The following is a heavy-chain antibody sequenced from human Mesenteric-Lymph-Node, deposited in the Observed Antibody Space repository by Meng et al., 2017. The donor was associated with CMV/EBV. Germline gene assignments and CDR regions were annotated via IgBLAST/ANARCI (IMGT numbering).Heavy chain of an antibody. CDR1: GFTFSTYA. Sequence: LSCAASGFTFSTYAMSWVRQAPGKGLKWVSAMSGSGSTTYYADSVKGRFTISRDNSKNTLYLQMNGLRAEDTAVYYCARLKLGKDYWGQGTLVTVSS. CDR3: ARLKLGKDY. V-gene: IGHV3-23*01. D-gene: IGHD7-27*01. J-gene: IGHJ4*02. CDR2: MSGSGSTT.